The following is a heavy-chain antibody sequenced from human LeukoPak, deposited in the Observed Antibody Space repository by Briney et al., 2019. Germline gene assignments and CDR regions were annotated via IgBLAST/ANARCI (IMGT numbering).Heavy chain of an antibody. Sequence: SETLSLTCTVSRGSVSGHYWDWIRQPPGKGLEWIGYIYASGSANYHPSLKSRVTISLDTSKNHVSLRLTSVTAEDTAVYYCAREAPGGSGWTYFDYWGRGFLVTVSS. D-gene: IGHD6-19*01. CDR1: RGSVSGHY. V-gene: IGHV4-59*02. J-gene: IGHJ4*02. CDR2: IYASGSA. CDR3: AREAPGGSGWTYFDY.